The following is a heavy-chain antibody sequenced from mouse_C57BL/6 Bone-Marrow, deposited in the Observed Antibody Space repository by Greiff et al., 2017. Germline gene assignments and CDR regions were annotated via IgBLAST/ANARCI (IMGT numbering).Heavy chain of an antibody. D-gene: IGHD2-1*01. CDR1: GFTFSDYG. Sequence: EVQVVESGGGLVKPGGSLKLSCAASGFTFSDYGMHWVRQAPEKGLEWVAYISSGSSTIYYADTVKGRFTISRDNAKNTLFLQMTSLRSEDTAMYYCARRRIYYGNYYSYYAMDYWGQGTSVTVSS. CDR3: ARRRIYYGNYYSYYAMDY. CDR2: ISSGSSTI. J-gene: IGHJ4*01. V-gene: IGHV5-17*01.